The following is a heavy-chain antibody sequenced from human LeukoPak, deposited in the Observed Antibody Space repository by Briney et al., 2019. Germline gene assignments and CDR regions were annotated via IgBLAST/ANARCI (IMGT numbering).Heavy chain of an antibody. CDR2: IYSGGST. D-gene: IGHD1-14*01. Sequence: PGGSLRLSCAASGFTVSSNYMSWVRQAPGKGLEWVSVIYSGGSTYYADSVEGRFTISRDNSKNTLYLQMNSLRAEDTAVYYCARGNHWLADAFDIWGQGTMVTVSS. CDR1: GFTVSSNY. V-gene: IGHV3-66*01. CDR3: ARGNHWLADAFDI. J-gene: IGHJ3*02.